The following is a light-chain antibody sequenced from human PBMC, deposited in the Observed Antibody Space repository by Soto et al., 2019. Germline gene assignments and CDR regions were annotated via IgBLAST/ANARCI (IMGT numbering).Light chain of an antibody. CDR1: SSNIGGYNV. V-gene: IGLV2-14*01. CDR3: TSFTSTSSLYV. J-gene: IGLJ1*01. Sequence: QSVLTQPASVSGSPGQSITISCSGTSSNIGGYNVVSWYQQHPGKAPKVIIYEVTIRPSGISNRFSGSKSGNTASLTISGLQAEDEADYFCTSFTSTSSLYVFGTGTKLTVL. CDR2: EVT.